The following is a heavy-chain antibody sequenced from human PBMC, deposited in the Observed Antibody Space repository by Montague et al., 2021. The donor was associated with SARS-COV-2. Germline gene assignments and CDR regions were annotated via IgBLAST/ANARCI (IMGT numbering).Heavy chain of an antibody. D-gene: IGHD3-9*01. CDR1: GFSLSTPNVG. Sequence: PALVKPTQTLTLTCTFSGFSLSTPNVGVAWIRQPPGKALGWLAVIYSNGDKRYSPSLQRRLTITKDTSRNQVVVSLTNVDPLDTATYYCAHLIRYYDIFTGIPFDDWGQGTQVTVSS. J-gene: IGHJ4*02. V-gene: IGHV2-5*01. CDR3: AHLIRYYDIFTGIPFDD. CDR2: IYSNGDK.